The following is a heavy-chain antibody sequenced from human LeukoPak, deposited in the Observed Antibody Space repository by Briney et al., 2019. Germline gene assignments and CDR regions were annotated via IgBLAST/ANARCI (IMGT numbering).Heavy chain of an antibody. Sequence: PSETLSLTCAVSGYSICSGYYWGWIRQPPGKGLEWVGSIYHSGSTYYNPSLKSRVTISVDTSKNQFSLKLSSVTAADTAVYYCASDSSGWSLGGPFDYWGQGTLVTVSS. CDR1: GYSICSGYY. D-gene: IGHD6-19*01. J-gene: IGHJ4*02. V-gene: IGHV4-38-2*01. CDR3: ASDSSGWSLGGPFDY. CDR2: IYHSGST.